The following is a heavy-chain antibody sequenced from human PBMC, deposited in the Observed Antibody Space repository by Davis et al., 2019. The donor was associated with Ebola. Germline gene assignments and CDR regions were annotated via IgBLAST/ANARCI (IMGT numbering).Heavy chain of an antibody. V-gene: IGHV1-18*01. Sequence: ASVKVSCKASGYTFTSYDISWVRQAPGQGLEWMGWISAYNGNTNYAQKLQGRVTMTTATSTSTAYMELRSLRSDDTAVYYCARDSFLWWPYSYYGMDVWGQGTTVTVSS. J-gene: IGHJ6*02. CDR1: GYTFTSYD. CDR3: ARDSFLWWPYSYYGMDV. CDR2: ISAYNGNT. D-gene: IGHD2/OR15-2a*01.